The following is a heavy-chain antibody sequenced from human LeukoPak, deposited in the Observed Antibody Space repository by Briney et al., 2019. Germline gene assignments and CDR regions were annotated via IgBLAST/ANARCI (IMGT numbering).Heavy chain of an antibody. CDR3: ANLEISSSLDY. D-gene: IGHD3-16*02. CDR2: ISYDGSNK. J-gene: IGHJ4*02. CDR1: GFTFSSYG. Sequence: GSLRLSCAASGFTFSSYGMHWVRQAPGKGLEWVAVISYDGSNKYYSDSVKGRFTISRDNSKNTLYLQMNSLRSEDTAVYYCANLEISSSLDYWGQGTLVTVSS. V-gene: IGHV3-30*18.